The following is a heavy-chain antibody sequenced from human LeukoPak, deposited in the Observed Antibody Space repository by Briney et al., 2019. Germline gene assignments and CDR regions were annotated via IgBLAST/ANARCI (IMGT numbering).Heavy chain of an antibody. CDR3: ARYGVRFDY. D-gene: IGHD4-17*01. V-gene: IGHV4-59*01. Sequence: SENLSLTCTVSGGSISSYYWRWMRQPPGKGREGLGYIYYSGNTHYNPSPKTRVTISVDTSKNQFSLKLSSVTAADTAVYYCARYGVRFDYWGQGTLVTVSS. CDR1: GGSISSYY. CDR2: IYYSGNT. J-gene: IGHJ4*02.